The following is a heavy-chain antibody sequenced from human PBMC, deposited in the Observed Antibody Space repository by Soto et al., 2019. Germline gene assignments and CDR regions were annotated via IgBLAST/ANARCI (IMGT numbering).Heavy chain of an antibody. CDR1: GFTFRSYV. Sequence: QVQLGESGGGVVQPGTSLRLSCVGSGFTFRSYVIHWVRQAPGKGLEWVALTSYDGSNKDYGDSVKGRFTISRDNSRNTVDLQMDSLRREDTAIYYCARWGTTGGLDVWGQGTLVSVSS. J-gene: IGHJ1*01. CDR3: ARWGTTGGLDV. CDR2: TSYDGSNK. D-gene: IGHD3-16*01. V-gene: IGHV3-30*19.